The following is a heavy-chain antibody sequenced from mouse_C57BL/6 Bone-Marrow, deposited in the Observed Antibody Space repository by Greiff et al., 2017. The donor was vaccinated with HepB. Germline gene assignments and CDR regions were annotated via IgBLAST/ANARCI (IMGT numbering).Heavy chain of an antibody. Sequence: EVQLQQSGPGLVKPSPSLSLTCSVTGYSITSGYYWNWIRQFPGNKLEWMGYISYDGSNNYNPSLKNRISITRDTSKNQFFLKLNPVTTEDTATYYCARGGSSSLYAMDYWGQGTSVTVSS. J-gene: IGHJ4*01. CDR1: GYSITSGYY. D-gene: IGHD1-1*01. V-gene: IGHV3-6*01. CDR2: ISYDGSN. CDR3: ARGGSSSLYAMDY.